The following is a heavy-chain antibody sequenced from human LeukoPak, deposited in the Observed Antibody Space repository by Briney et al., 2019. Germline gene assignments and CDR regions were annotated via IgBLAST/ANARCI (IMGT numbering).Heavy chain of an antibody. CDR2: TSSSGSTI. CDR3: VREDDSSGYNFDH. J-gene: IGHJ4*02. Sequence: GGSLRHSCAASGFTFSSYKIHWVRQAPGKGLEWISYTSSSGSTIFYADSVKGRFTISRDNAKNSLYLQINSLRAEDTAVYYCVREDDSSGYNFDHWGQGTLVTVSS. CDR1: GFTFSSYK. D-gene: IGHD3-22*01. V-gene: IGHV3-48*03.